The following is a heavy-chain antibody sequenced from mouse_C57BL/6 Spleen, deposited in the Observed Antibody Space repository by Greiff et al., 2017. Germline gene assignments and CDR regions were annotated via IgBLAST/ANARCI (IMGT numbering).Heavy chain of an antibody. D-gene: IGHD1-1*01. CDR3: VVDYGSSYFY. Sequence: VLLQQPGAELVKPGASVTLSCKASGYTFTSYWMSWVQQRPGQGLEWIGMIHPNSGSTNYNEKFKSKATLTVNKSSNTAYMQLSSLTSEDSAVYYCVVDYGSSYFYWGQGTLVTVSA. CDR2: IHPNSGST. CDR1: GYTFTSYW. V-gene: IGHV1-64*01. J-gene: IGHJ3*01.